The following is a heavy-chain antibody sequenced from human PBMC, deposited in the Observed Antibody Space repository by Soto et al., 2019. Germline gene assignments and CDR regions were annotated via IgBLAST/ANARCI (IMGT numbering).Heavy chain of an antibody. D-gene: IGHD2-21*02. CDR1: GYTFSYYD. Sequence: ASVKFSCKASGYTFSYYDVHWVRQVPGQGLEWMGMINPNNGDTKYSEKFQGRVTITRDTSTSTVYMEVTSLQSEDTALYYCAKVTYCYRFLFYMEYWGEGTTVTVS. J-gene: IGHJ6*02. CDR2: INPNNGDT. V-gene: IGHV1-46*01. CDR3: AKVTYCYRFLFYMEY.